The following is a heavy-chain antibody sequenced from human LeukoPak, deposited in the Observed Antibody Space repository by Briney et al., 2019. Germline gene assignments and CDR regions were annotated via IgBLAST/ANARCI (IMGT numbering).Heavy chain of an antibody. CDR1: GGSFSGYY. V-gene: IGHV4-34*01. CDR2: TNHSGST. CDR3: ARGRVRGVILSSRGMDV. D-gene: IGHD3-10*01. J-gene: IGHJ6*02. Sequence: SETLSLTCAVYGGSFSGYYWSWIRQPPGKGLEWIGETNHSGSTNYNPSLKSRVTISVDTSKNQFSLKLSSVTAADTAVYYCARGRVRGVILSSRGMDVWGQGTTVTVSS.